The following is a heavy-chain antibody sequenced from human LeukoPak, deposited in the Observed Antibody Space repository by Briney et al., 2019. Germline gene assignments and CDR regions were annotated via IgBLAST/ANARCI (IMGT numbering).Heavy chain of an antibody. V-gene: IGHV4-39*01. CDR3: ARGVTMIVVVIHDWYFDL. Sequence: SETLSLTCTVSGGSISSSSYYWGWIRQPPGKGLEWIGSICYTRSTYYNPSLKSRVTISVDTSKNQFSLKLTSVTAADTAVYHCARGVTMIVVVIHDWYFDLWGRGTLVTVSS. CDR2: ICYTRST. CDR1: GGSISSSSYY. D-gene: IGHD3-22*01. J-gene: IGHJ2*01.